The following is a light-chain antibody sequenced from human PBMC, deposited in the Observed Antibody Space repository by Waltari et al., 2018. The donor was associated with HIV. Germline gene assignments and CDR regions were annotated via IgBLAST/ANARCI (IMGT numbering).Light chain of an antibody. CDR2: RDN. J-gene: IGLJ1*01. CDR3: AAWDDSLDGVYV. Sequence: QSVLTQPPSAPATPGQRVTISCSGSSSNIGTNYVFWYQQLPGTAPQLLIFRDNERPSGVPDRFSGSRSGTSASLVISGLRSEDEAEYYCAAWDDSLDGVYVFGGGTRVTVL. CDR1: SSNIGTNY. V-gene: IGLV1-47*01.